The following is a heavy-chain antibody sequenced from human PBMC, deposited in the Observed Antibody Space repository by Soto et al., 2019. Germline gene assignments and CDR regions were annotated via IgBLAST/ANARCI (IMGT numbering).Heavy chain of an antibody. CDR2: IYYSGST. CDR3: ATAGPQFGWFDP. Sequence: SETLSLTCTVSGGSISSSSYYWGWIRQPPGKGLEWIGSIYYSGSTYYNPSLKSRVTISADTSKNQFSLKLSSVTAADTAVYYCATAGPQFGWFDPWGQGTLVTVSS. V-gene: IGHV4-39*01. D-gene: IGHD3-3*01. CDR1: GGSISSSSYY. J-gene: IGHJ5*02.